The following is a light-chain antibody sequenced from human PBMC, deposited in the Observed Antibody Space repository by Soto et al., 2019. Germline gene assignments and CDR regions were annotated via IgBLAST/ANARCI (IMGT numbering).Light chain of an antibody. CDR3: SSFADFTYV. V-gene: IGLV2-8*01. CDR1: SSDVGGYNY. CDR2: EVN. Sequence: QSVLTQPPSASGSPGQSVTISCTGTSSDVGGYNYVSWFQQHPGKAPKLIIHEVNQRPSGVPDRFSGSKSGNTASLTVSGLQAEDEGTYYCSSFADFTYVFGTGTKVTVL. J-gene: IGLJ1*01.